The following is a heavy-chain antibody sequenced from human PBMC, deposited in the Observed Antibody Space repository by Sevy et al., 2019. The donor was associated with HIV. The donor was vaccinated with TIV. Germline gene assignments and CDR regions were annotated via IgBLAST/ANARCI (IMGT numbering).Heavy chain of an antibody. CDR2: IKVDGSER. CDR1: GFTFNMYW. J-gene: IGHJ6*02. D-gene: IGHD2-15*01. Sequence: GGSLRLSCAASGFTFNMYWMTWVRQAPGKGLEWVANIKVDGSERNYLDSVKGRFTISRDNAKESLYLQINSLRAEDTAVYYCARHCSGGSCYSLLPHYYYGMDVWGQGTTVTVSS. CDR3: ARHCSGGSCYSLLPHYYYGMDV. V-gene: IGHV3-7*01.